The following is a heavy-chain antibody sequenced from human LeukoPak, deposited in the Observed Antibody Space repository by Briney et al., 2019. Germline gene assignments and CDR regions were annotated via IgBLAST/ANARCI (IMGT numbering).Heavy chain of an antibody. CDR1: GFTFSSYA. CDR3: AKRGRSGYFEVYYYGMDV. V-gene: IGHV3-23*01. D-gene: IGHD3-3*01. CDR2: ISGSGGST. J-gene: IGHJ6*02. Sequence: GASLRLSCAASGFTFSSYAMSWVRQAPGKGLEWVSAISGSGGSTYYADSVKGRFTISRDNSKNTLYLQMNSLRAEDTAVYYCAKRGRSGYFEVYYYGMDVWGQGTTVTVSS.